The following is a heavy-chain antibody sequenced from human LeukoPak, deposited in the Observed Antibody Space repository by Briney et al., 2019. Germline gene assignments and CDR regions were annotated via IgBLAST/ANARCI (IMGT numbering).Heavy chain of an antibody. D-gene: IGHD4-17*01. Sequence: SETLSLTCAVYGGSFSGYYWSWIRQPPRKGLEWIGYIYYSGSTNYNPSLKSRVTISVDTSKNQFSLKLSSVTAADTAVYYCARLDYGNYYYYGMDVWGQGTTVTVSS. CDR3: ARLDYGNYYYYGMDV. V-gene: IGHV4-59*08. CDR2: IYYSGST. J-gene: IGHJ6*02. CDR1: GGSFSGYY.